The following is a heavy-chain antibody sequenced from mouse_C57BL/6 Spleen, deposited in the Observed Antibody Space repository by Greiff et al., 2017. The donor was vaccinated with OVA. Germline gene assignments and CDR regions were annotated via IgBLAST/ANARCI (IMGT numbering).Heavy chain of an antibody. D-gene: IGHD4-1*01. J-gene: IGHJ2*01. CDR1: GFTFTDYY. CDR2: IRNKANGYTT. CDR3: ARYKVANWDYFDY. V-gene: IGHV7-3*01. Sequence: EVQGVESGGGLVQPGGSLSLSCAASGFTFTDYYMSWVRQPPGKALEWLGFIRNKANGYTTEYSASVKGRFTISRDNSQSILYLQMNALRAEDSATYYCARYKVANWDYFDYWGQGTTLTVSS.